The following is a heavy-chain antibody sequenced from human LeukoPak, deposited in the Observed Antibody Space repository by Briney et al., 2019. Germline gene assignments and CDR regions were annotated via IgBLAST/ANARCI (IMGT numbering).Heavy chain of an antibody. J-gene: IGHJ6*02. V-gene: IGHV3-11*01. Sequence: NPGGSLRLSCAASGFTFSDYYMSWIRQAPGKGLEWVSYISSSGSTIYYADSVKGRFTISRDNAKNSLYLQMNSLRAEDTAVYYCARDETGAGGWFGELLSSHYGMDVWGQGTTVTVSS. CDR1: GFTFSDYY. CDR2: ISSSGSTI. D-gene: IGHD3-10*01. CDR3: ARDETGAGGWFGELLSSHYGMDV.